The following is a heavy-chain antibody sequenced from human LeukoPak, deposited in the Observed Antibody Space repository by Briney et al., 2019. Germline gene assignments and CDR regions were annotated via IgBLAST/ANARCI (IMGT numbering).Heavy chain of an antibody. CDR1: GGSISSGGSY. J-gene: IGHJ4*02. D-gene: IGHD6-13*01. Sequence: PSETLSLTCTVSGGSISSGGSYWTWIRQDPGKGLEWIGYIYSSGTTYYNPSLKSRLNISLDTSKNQFSLNLSSVTAADTAVYYCARDRSKRSSSWTSIDYWGQGTLVTVSS. V-gene: IGHV4-31*03. CDR2: IYSSGTT. CDR3: ARDRSKRSSSWTSIDY.